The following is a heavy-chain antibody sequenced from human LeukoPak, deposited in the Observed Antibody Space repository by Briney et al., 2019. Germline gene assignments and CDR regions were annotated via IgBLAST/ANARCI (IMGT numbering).Heavy chain of an antibody. CDR3: ASCGDIVATACDY. CDR1: GGTFSSYA. Sequence: SVKVSCTASGGTFSSYAISWVRQAPGQGLEWMGGIIPIFGTANYAQKFQGRVTITADKSTSTAYMELSSLRSEDTAVYYCASCGDIVATACDYWGQGTLVTVSS. V-gene: IGHV1-69*06. CDR2: IIPIFGTA. D-gene: IGHD5-12*01. J-gene: IGHJ4*02.